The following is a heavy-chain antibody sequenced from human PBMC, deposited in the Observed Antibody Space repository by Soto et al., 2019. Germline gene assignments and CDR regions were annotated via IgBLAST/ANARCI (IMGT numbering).Heavy chain of an antibody. J-gene: IGHJ6*02. V-gene: IGHV1-69*11. D-gene: IGHD3-3*01. Sequence: QVRLVQSGAEVKKPGSSVNLSCKASGGTFSNLAINWVRQAPGQGLEWMGGITPLLGAADYAQKFQGRVFMLADESTXTXYXXLRILKCDDTAMYYCATAGQITLFGAASAPYALDVWGHGTTVTVAS. CDR3: ATAGQITLFGAASAPYALDV. CDR1: GGTFSNLA. CDR2: ITPLLGAA.